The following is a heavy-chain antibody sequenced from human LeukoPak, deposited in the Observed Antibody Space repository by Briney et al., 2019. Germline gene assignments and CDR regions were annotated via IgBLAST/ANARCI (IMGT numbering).Heavy chain of an antibody. CDR2: INPSGGST. V-gene: IGHV1-46*01. J-gene: IGHJ6*03. CDR3: ARDHAGTTSYRYYYYMDV. Sequence: ASVKVYCKASGYTFTRYYMHWVRQAPGQGLEWMGIINPSGGSTSYAQKFQGRVTMTRDMSTSTVYMELSSLRSEDTAVYYCARDHAGTTSYRYYYYMDVWGKGTTVTVSS. D-gene: IGHD1-7*01. CDR1: GYTFTRYY.